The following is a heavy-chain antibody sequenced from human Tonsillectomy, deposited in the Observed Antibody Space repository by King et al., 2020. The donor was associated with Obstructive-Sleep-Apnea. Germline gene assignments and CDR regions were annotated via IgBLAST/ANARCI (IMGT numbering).Heavy chain of an antibody. V-gene: IGHV4-39*07. CDR1: GGSISSSSYY. CDR3: ARVIGLHGAGTFDY. Sequence: QLQESGPGLVKPSETLSLTCTVSGGSISSSSYYWGWIRQPPGKGLEWIGSIYFSGSTYYNPSHKSRVTISVDTSKNQFSLKLSSVTAADTAVYYCARVIGLHGAGTFDYWGQGTLVTVSS. J-gene: IGHJ4*02. D-gene: IGHD3-10*01. CDR2: IYFSGST.